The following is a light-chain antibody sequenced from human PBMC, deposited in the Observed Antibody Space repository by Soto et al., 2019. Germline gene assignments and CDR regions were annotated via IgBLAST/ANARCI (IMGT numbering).Light chain of an antibody. CDR3: QSYDSSLSAPYV. CDR2: GNS. CDR1: SSNIGAGYD. Sequence: QSALTQPPSVSGAPGQRVTISCTGSSSNIGAGYDVHWCQQLPGTAPKLLIYGNSNRPSGVPDRFSGSKSGTSASLAITGLQAEDEADYYCQSYDSSLSAPYVFGTGTKVTVL. V-gene: IGLV1-40*01. J-gene: IGLJ1*01.